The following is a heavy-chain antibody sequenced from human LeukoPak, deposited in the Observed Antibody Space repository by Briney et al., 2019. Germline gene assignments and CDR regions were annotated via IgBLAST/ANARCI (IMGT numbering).Heavy chain of an antibody. CDR2: IYHSGST. CDR1: GGSISSGGYS. Sequence: SQTLSLTCAVSGGSISSGGYSWSWIRQPPGKGLEWIGYIYHSGSTYYNPSLKSRVTISVDRSKNQFSLKLSSVTAADTAVYYGAGGAVPVNGFAPGGQGTRVTVPS. D-gene: IGHD2-2*01. CDR3: AGGAVPVNGFAP. J-gene: IGHJ5*02. V-gene: IGHV4-30-2*01.